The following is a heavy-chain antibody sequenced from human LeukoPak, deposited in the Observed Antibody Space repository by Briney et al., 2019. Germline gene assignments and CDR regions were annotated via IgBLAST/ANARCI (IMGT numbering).Heavy chain of an antibody. Sequence: GWSLRLSCAASGFTFSSYWMHWVRQAPGKGLVWVSRINSDGSSTSYADSVKGRFTISRDNAKNTLYLQMNSLRAEDAAVYYCARGSYYDFWSGRHTPTDYWGQGTLVTVPS. V-gene: IGHV3-74*01. CDR3: ARGSYYDFWSGRHTPTDY. D-gene: IGHD3-3*01. CDR2: INSDGSST. CDR1: GFTFSSYW. J-gene: IGHJ4*02.